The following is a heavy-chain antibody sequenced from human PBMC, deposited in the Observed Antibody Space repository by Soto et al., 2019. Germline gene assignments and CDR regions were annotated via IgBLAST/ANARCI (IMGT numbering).Heavy chain of an antibody. D-gene: IGHD2-2*01. J-gene: IGHJ6*02. CDR1: GGSISSSSYY. CDR3: ARLHGYCISSSCHGHYAMDV. CDR2: IYYSGTT. V-gene: IGHV4-39*01. Sequence: PSQTLSLTCTVAGGSISSSSYYLGWLRQPPGKGLEWIGSIYYSGTTYYNPSLNSRVTVSVDTSKNQFSLKVTSVTAADTAVYYCARLHGYCISSSCHGHYAMDVWGQGTTVTVSS.